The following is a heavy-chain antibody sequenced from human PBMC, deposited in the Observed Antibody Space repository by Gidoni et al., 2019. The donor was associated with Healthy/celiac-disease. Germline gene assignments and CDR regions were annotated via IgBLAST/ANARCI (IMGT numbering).Heavy chain of an antibody. J-gene: IGHJ4*02. V-gene: IGHV5-10-1*03. CDR3: ASSPNRPYSSGWYA. Sequence: EVQLVQSGAAVKTPGESLRISCKGSGYSFTSYWISWVRQMPGKGLEWMGRIDPSDSYTNDSPSFQGHVTISADKSISTAYLQWSSLKASDTAMYYCASSPNRPYSSGWYAWGQGTLVTVSS. CDR2: IDPSDSYT. CDR1: GYSFTSYW. D-gene: IGHD6-19*01.